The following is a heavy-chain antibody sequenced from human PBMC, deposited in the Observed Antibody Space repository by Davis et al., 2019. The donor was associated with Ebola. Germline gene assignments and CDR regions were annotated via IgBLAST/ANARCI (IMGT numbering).Heavy chain of an antibody. J-gene: IGHJ4*02. V-gene: IGHV5-10-1*01. CDR2: IDPSDSYT. CDR3: ARRGGFSGDWPFDS. D-gene: IGHD2-21*02. Sequence: GESLKISCKGSGYSFTSYWIGWVRQMPGKGLEWMGRIDPSDSYTNHSPSFQGHVTVSVDRSINTAYLQWSSLEASDSAMYYCARRGGFSGDWPFDSWGQGTQVTVSS. CDR1: GYSFTSYW.